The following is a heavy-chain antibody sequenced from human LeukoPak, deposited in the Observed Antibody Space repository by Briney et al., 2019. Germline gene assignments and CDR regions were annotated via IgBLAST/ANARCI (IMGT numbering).Heavy chain of an antibody. CDR1: GYTFTDYY. J-gene: IGHJ4*02. D-gene: IGHD6-6*01. CDR3: AREHSSSSGKVFDY. Sequence: GASVKVSCKASGYTFTDYYMHWVRQAPGQGLEWMGWINPNSGGTNYAQKFQGRVTMTRDTSISTAYMELSRLRSGDTAVYYCAREHSSSSGKVFDYWGQGTLVTVSS. CDR2: INPNSGGT. V-gene: IGHV1-2*02.